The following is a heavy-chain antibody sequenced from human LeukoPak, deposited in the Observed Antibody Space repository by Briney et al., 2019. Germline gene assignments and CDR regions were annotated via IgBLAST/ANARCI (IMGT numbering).Heavy chain of an antibody. V-gene: IGHV3-49*04. CDR2: IRSMAYGGTT. D-gene: IGHD6-19*01. Sequence: PRGSLRLSCTAPGFTFCDYAMSWVRQAPGKGLEWVGFIRSMAYGGTTEYAASVKGRFPISRDDSKSIAYLQMNSLKTEDTAVYYCTRVGIAVAATGYYYMDVWGKGTTVTVSS. J-gene: IGHJ6*03. CDR1: GFTFCDYA. CDR3: TRVGIAVAATGYYYMDV.